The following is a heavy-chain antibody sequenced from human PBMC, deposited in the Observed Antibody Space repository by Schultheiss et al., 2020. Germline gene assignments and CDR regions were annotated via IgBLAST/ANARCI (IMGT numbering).Heavy chain of an antibody. J-gene: IGHJ6*02. Sequence: GGSLRLSCAASGFTFDDYSMHWVRQAPGKGLGWVSGISWNSGSIGYADSVKSRFTISRDNSKNTLYLQMNSLRAEDTAVYYCARALLLNYYYYGMDVWGQGTTVTVSS. CDR2: ISWNSGSI. CDR3: ARALLLNYYYYGMDV. CDR1: GFTFDDYS. D-gene: IGHD2-15*01. V-gene: IGHV3-9*01.